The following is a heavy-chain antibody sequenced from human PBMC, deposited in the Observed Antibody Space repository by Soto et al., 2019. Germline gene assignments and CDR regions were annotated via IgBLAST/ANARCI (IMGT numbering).Heavy chain of an antibody. Sequence: GASVKVSCKASGYTFTGYYMHWVRQAPGQGLEWMGWINPNSGGTNYAQKFQGWVTMTRDASISTAYMELSRLRSGDTAVYYCARAPPSSYYYDSGDAFDVWGQGTMVTVSS. J-gene: IGHJ3*01. CDR3: ARAPPSSYYYDSGDAFDV. D-gene: IGHD3-22*01. CDR2: INPNSGGT. CDR1: GYTFTGYY. V-gene: IGHV1-2*04.